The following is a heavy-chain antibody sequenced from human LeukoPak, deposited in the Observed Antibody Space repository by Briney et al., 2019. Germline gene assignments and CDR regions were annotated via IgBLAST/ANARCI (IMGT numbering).Heavy chain of an antibody. CDR3: ATWSSGSNNWFDP. CDR1: GYTLTELS. V-gene: IGHV1-24*01. Sequence: GASVKVSCKVSGYTLTELSVHWVRQAPGKGLEWMGGFDPEDGETIYAQKFQGRVTMTEDTSTDTAYMELSSLRSEDTAVYYCATWSSGSNNWFDPWGQGTLVTVSS. D-gene: IGHD6-25*01. J-gene: IGHJ5*02. CDR2: FDPEDGET.